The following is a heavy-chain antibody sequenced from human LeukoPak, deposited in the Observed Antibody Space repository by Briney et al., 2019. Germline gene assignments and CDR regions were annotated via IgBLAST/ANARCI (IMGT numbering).Heavy chain of an antibody. CDR1: GYTFTSYG. J-gene: IGHJ4*02. Sequence: GASVTVSCKASGYTFTSYGISWVRQAPGQGLEWMGWISAYNGNTNYAQKPQGRVTMTTDTSTSTAYMELRSLRSDDTAVYYCARGPYYYGSGSSWSDYFDYWGQGTLVTVSS. CDR2: ISAYNGNT. CDR3: ARGPYYYGSGSSWSDYFDY. D-gene: IGHD3-10*01. V-gene: IGHV1-18*01.